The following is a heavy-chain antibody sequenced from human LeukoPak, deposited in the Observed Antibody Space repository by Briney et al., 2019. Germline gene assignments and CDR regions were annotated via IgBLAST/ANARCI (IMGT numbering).Heavy chain of an antibody. V-gene: IGHV1-69*04. CDR3: ARGHCSGGSCYPGDY. J-gene: IGHJ4*02. CDR1: GGTFSSYA. CDR2: IIPILGIA. Sequence: ASVKVSCKASGGTFSSYAISWVRQAPGQGLEWMGRIIPILGIANYAQKFQGRVTITADKSTSTAYMGLRSLRSEDTAVYYCARGHCSGGSCYPGDYWGQGTLVTVSS. D-gene: IGHD2-15*01.